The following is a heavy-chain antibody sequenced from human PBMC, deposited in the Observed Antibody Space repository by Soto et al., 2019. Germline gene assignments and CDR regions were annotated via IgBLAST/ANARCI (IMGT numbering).Heavy chain of an antibody. J-gene: IGHJ5*02. CDR3: ARDGSGMWQQMVQYNWFDP. Sequence: QVQLQESGPGLVKPSQTLSLTCTVSGDSISSGDYYWSWIRQPPGKGLEWIGFIHYSGITYYNPSLKSRVTISVDTSKNQFSLKLTSVTAADTAVYYCARDGSGMWQQMVQYNWFDPWGQGTLVTVSS. D-gene: IGHD6-13*01. CDR1: GDSISSGDYY. V-gene: IGHV4-30-4*01. CDR2: IHYSGIT.